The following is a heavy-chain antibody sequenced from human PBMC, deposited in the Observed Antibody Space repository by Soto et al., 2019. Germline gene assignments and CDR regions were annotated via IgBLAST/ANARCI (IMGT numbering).Heavy chain of an antibody. CDR1: GFTFSDYY. V-gene: IGHV3-11*01. D-gene: IGHD3-10*01. CDR2: ISSSGSAI. Sequence: QVQLVESGGGLVKPGGSLRLSCAASGFTFSDYYLSWVRQALGKGLDWVSYISSSGSAIYYADSVKGRFTISRDNAKNSLYLQMNSLRAEDTAVYYCARVHGSGSYYYFFDYWGQGSLVTVSS. CDR3: ARVHGSGSYYYFFDY. J-gene: IGHJ4*02.